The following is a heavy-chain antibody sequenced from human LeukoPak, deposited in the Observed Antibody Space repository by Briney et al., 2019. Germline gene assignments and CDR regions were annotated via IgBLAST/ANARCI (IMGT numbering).Heavy chain of an antibody. J-gene: IGHJ1*01. D-gene: IGHD3-16*01. CDR3: AKDDDWGRYKH. Sequence: GGSLRLSCAASGFTFSSYEMNWVRQAPGKGLEWVSGISPSGGITYYTDSVKGRFTISRDNSKNTQSLQMNSLRAEDTAVYYCAKDDDWGRYKHWGQGTLVTVSS. CDR1: GFTFSSYE. V-gene: IGHV3-23*01. CDR2: ISPSGGIT.